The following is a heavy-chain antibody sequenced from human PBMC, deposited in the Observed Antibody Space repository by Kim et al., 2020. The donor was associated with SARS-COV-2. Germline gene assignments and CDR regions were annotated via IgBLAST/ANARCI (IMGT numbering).Heavy chain of an antibody. CDR2: INRNSGSI. J-gene: IGHJ4*02. D-gene: IGHD3-16*01. V-gene: IGHV3-20*04. CDR3: VRGYAGGPFDL. CDR1: GFTFDDYG. Sequence: GSLRLSCAASGFTFDDYGMSWVRQTPGKGLEWVSGINRNSGSIGYADSVKGRFTISRDNAKKSLYLQMNCLRVEDTALYYCVRGYAGGPFDLWGQGRLV.